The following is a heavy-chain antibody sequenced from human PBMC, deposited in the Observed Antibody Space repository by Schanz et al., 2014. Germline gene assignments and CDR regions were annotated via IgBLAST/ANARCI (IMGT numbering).Heavy chain of an antibody. Sequence: EVQLLESGGGLVQPGGSLRLSCAASGFSFGDYAMNWVRQSPGKGLEWVSSISRSSSSIYYADSVKGRFTISRDNAKNSLYLEMTSLRGEDTAVYYCARENLNWEAFDIWGQGTVVTVSS. J-gene: IGHJ3*02. D-gene: IGHD7-27*01. CDR2: ISRSSSSI. V-gene: IGHV3-21*04. CDR3: ARENLNWEAFDI. CDR1: GFSFGDYA.